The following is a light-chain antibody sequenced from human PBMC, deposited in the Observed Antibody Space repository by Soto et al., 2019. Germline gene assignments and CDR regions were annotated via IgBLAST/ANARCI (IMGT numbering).Light chain of an antibody. CDR1: QNINSY. CDR3: QQYERYNPS. V-gene: IGKV1-16*01. CDR2: DAT. Sequence: DIQMTQSPSSLSASVGDRVTIICRASQNINSYLAWFQQKPGKDPKSLIYDATSLQSGVPSRFSGSGSGTDFSLTISSLQPEDAATYYCQQYERYNPSFGGGTKLEI. J-gene: IGKJ4*01.